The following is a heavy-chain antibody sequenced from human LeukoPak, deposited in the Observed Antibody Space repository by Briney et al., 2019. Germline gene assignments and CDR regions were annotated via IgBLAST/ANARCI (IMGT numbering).Heavy chain of an antibody. Sequence: SQTLSLTCTVSGGSISSGGYYWSWIRQHPGKGLEWIGYIYYSGSTYYNPSLKSRVTISVDTSKNQFSLKLSSVTAADTALYFCARSYSSSWYFDHLGRGTLVTVSS. CDR1: GGSISSGGYY. CDR3: ARSYSSSWYFDH. D-gene: IGHD6-13*01. CDR2: IYYSGST. V-gene: IGHV4-31*03. J-gene: IGHJ4*02.